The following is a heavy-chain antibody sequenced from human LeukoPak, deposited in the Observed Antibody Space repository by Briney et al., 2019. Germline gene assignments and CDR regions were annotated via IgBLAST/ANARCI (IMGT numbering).Heavy chain of an antibody. CDR1: GFTFSSYD. V-gene: IGHV3-48*03. Sequence: GGSLRLSCAASGFTFSSYDMNWVRQAPGKGLEWVSHVDSSGSDIYYADSVKGRFTISRDNAKNSLYLQMDSLGAEDTAVYYCVREGSAGGFDYWGQGTLVAVSS. CDR3: VREGSAGGFDY. D-gene: IGHD2-15*01. CDR2: VDSSGSDI. J-gene: IGHJ4*02.